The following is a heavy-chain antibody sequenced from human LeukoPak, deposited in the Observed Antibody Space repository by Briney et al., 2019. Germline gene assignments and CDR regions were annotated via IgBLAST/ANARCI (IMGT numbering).Heavy chain of an antibody. Sequence: PGGSLRLSCAASGFTFSRHWMHWVRQAPGKGLVWVSRIKTDGSSTSYADSVKGRFTISRDNAKNTLYLQMNSLRAEDTAVYYCARVLYDSSGYDCWGQGTLVTVSS. V-gene: IGHV3-74*01. CDR3: ARVLYDSSGYDC. D-gene: IGHD3-22*01. CDR2: IKTDGSST. J-gene: IGHJ4*02. CDR1: GFTFSRHW.